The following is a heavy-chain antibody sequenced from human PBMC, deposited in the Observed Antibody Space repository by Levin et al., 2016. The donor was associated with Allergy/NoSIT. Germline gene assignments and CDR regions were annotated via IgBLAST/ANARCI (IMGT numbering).Heavy chain of an antibody. CDR3: AQWGTTSASHYYYGVGV. CDR2: IYWDDDK. J-gene: IGHJ6*02. Sequence: SGPTLVKPTQTLTLTCTFSGFSLSTSGVGVGWIRQPPGKALEWLAVIYWDDDKRYSPSLKSRLTITKDTSKNQVVLTMTNMDPVDTATYFCAQWGTTSASHYYYGVGVWGQGTTVTVSS. D-gene: IGHD3-16*01. V-gene: IGHV2-5*02. CDR1: GFSLSTSGVG.